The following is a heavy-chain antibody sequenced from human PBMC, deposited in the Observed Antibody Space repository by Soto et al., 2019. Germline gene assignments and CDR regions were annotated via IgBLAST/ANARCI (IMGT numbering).Heavy chain of an antibody. CDR2: MNPNSGNT. Sequence: QVQLVQSGAEVKKPGASVKVSCKASGYTFTSYDINWVRQATGQGLEWMGWMNPNSGNTGYAQKFQGRVTMTRNTSISTAYMELSSLRSDDTAVYYCARSIVGATGDAFDIWGQGTMVTVSS. J-gene: IGHJ3*02. CDR1: GYTFTSYD. D-gene: IGHD1-26*01. V-gene: IGHV1-8*01. CDR3: ARSIVGATGDAFDI.